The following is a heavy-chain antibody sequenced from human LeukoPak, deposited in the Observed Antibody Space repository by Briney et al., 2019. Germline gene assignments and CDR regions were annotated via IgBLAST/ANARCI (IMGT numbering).Heavy chain of an antibody. D-gene: IGHD2/OR15-2a*01. Sequence: ASVKASCNPSEYSFTPYYILGGRGAPGHRLKWMGWLNPITGANKYAQKFQGRVTMPRDTTINTAYMELSRLTSYDTAVYYCAKSRCKTTSGCEDTDAFDTWGQGTMVTVSS. J-gene: IGHJ3*02. CDR3: AKSRCKTTSGCEDTDAFDT. CDR1: EYSFTPYY. V-gene: IGHV1-2*02. CDR2: LNPITGAN.